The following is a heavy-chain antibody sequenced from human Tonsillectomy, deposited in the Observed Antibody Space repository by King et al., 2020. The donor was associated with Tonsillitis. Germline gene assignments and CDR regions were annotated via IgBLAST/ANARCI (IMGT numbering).Heavy chain of an antibody. D-gene: IGHD3-22*01. CDR1: GGPISSSSYY. V-gene: IGHV4-39*01. CDR3: ARRYYYDSSGYDY. J-gene: IGHJ4*02. CDR2: IYYSGST. Sequence: QLQESGPGLVKPSETLSLPCTVSGGPISSSSYYWGWIRQPPGKGLEWIGSIYYSGSTYYNPSLNSRVTISVDTTQNQVSLKLSSGTAADTAVYYCARRYYYDSSGYDYWGQGTLVTVSS.